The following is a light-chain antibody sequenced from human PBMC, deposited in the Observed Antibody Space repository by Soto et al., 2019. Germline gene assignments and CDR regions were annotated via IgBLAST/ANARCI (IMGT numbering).Light chain of an antibody. J-gene: IGLJ1*01. CDR2: KVT. V-gene: IGLV3-25*03. CDR1: ALSRQS. CDR3: QSSDSSGIYF. Sequence: SYELTHPPSVSVSPGQTARITCSGDALSRQSAYWYQQKPGQAPVLAMFKVTERPSGIPERLSGSSSGATVTLTISGVQAEDEADYYCQSSDSSGIYFFGSGTKLTVL.